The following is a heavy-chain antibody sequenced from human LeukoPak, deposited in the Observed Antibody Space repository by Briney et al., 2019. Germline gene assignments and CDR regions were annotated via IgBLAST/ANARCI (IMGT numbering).Heavy chain of an antibody. J-gene: IGHJ6*03. CDR1: GFTFSSYG. V-gene: IGHV3-30*02. Sequence: GGSLRLSCAASGFTFSSYGMHWVRQAPGKGLEWVAFIRYDGSNKYYADSVKGRFTISRDNSKNTLYLQMNSLGAEDTAVYYCAKGPQGYYYYMDVWGKGTTVTISS. CDR2: IRYDGSNK. CDR3: AKGPQGYYYYMDV.